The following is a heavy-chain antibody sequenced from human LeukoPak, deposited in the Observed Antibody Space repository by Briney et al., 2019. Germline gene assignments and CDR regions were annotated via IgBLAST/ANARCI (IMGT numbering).Heavy chain of an antibody. CDR1: GFTFSSYA. CDR3: AKGDSGWYGRVY. J-gene: IGHJ4*02. V-gene: IGHV3-23*01. D-gene: IGHD6-19*01. Sequence: GGSLRLSCAASGFTFSSYAMSWVRQAPGKGLEWVSGISGSGGSTYYADSVKGRFTISRDNAKNTLYLQMNSLRAEDTAVYYCAKGDSGWYGRVYWGQGTLVTVSS. CDR2: ISGSGGST.